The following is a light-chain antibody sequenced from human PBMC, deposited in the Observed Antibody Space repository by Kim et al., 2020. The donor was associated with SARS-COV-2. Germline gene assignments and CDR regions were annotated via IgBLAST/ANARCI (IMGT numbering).Light chain of an antibody. V-gene: IGLV1-44*01. CDR2: KND. CDR1: RSNIGSNS. Sequence: QAVNISCSGSRSNIGSNSVSWFQHLPGADPKRLIYKNDYRPPGVPDRFSGSKSGTTAPLAISGLQSEDEADYYCAAWDDSMNGRGVFGGGTQLTVL. CDR3: AAWDDSMNGRGV. J-gene: IGLJ2*01.